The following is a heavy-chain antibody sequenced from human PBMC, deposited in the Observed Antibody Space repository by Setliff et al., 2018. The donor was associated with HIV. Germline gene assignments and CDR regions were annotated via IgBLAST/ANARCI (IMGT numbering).Heavy chain of an antibody. CDR2: TSHSGKT. D-gene: IGHD2-21*01. CDR3: ARVRLRVPPSIFDY. Sequence: PSETLSLTCAVYGGPLSGHYWSWIRQPPGQGLEWIGETSHSGKTNYNPSLKSRVTISVDTSKNQFSLKLRSVTAADTAVYYCARVRLRVPPSIFDYWGQGTRVTVSS. V-gene: IGHV4-34*01. J-gene: IGHJ4*02. CDR1: GGPLSGHY.